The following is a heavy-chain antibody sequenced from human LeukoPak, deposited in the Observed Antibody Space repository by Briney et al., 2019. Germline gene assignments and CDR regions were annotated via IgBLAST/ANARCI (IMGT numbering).Heavy chain of an antibody. Sequence: SETLSLTCAVYGGSFSGYYWSWIRQPPGKGLEWIGEINHSGSTNYNPSLKSRVTISVDTSKNQFSLKLSSVTAADTAVHYCARVRATVTDPLDYWGQGTLVTVSS. CDR1: GGSFSGYY. CDR2: INHSGST. CDR3: ARVRATVTDPLDY. J-gene: IGHJ4*02. V-gene: IGHV4-34*01. D-gene: IGHD4-17*01.